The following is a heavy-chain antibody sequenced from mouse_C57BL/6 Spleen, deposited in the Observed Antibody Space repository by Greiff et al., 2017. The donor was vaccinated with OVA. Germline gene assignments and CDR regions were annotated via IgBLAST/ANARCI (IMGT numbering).Heavy chain of an antibody. CDR2: IYPGSGST. J-gene: IGHJ1*03. CDR3: ARGPNYYGSSGYFDV. D-gene: IGHD1-1*01. CDR1: GYTFTSYW. V-gene: IGHV1-55*01. Sequence: QVQLQQPGAELVKPGASVKMSCKASGYTFTSYWITWVKQRPGQGLEWIGDIYPGSGSTNYNEKFKSKATLTVKTSSSTAYMQLSSLTSEDSAVYYCARGPNYYGSSGYFDVWGTGTTVTVSS.